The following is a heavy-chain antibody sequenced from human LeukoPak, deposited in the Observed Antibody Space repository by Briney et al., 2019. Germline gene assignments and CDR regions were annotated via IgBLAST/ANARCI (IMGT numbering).Heavy chain of an antibody. D-gene: IGHD1-1*01. CDR3: AERVSGTTFY. CDR1: GFTFGSYA. V-gene: IGHV3-23*01. J-gene: IGHJ4*02. Sequence: GGSLRLSCAASGFTFGSYAMSWVRQAPGKGLEWVSAISGSGGSTYYADSVKARLTISRDNSKKTINRKINSLRAEDTAVYYCAERVSGTTFYWGQGTLVTVSS. CDR2: ISGSGGST.